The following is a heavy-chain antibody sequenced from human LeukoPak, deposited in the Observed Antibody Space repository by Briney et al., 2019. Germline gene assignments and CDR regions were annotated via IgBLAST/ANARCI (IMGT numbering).Heavy chain of an antibody. J-gene: IGHJ4*02. CDR1: GFTFSSYW. CDR3: ARWSRGRGGGLYYFDY. D-gene: IGHD3-10*01. V-gene: IGHV3-74*01. CDR2: INSDGSST. Sequence: GGSLRLSCAASGFTFSSYWMHWVRQAPGKGLVWVSRINSDGSSTSYADSVKGRFTISRDNAKNSLYLQMNSLRAEDTAVYYCARWSRGRGGGLYYFDYWGQGTLVTVSS.